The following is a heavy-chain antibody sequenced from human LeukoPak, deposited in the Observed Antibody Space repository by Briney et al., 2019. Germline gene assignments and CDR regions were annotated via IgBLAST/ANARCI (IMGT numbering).Heavy chain of an antibody. V-gene: IGHV4-59*01. CDR2: IYYSGST. CDR3: ARDRNDFGEPDAFDI. D-gene: IGHD3-10*01. Sequence: SETLSLTCTVSGGSISSYYWSWIRQPPGKGLEWIGYIYYSGSTNYNPSLKSRVTISVDTSKNQFSLKLSSVTAADTAVYYCARDRNDFGEPDAFDIWGQGTMVTVSS. J-gene: IGHJ3*02. CDR1: GGSISSYY.